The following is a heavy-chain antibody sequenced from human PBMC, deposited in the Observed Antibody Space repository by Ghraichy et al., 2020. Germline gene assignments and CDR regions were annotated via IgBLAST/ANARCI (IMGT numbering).Heavy chain of an antibody. D-gene: IGHD2-15*01. CDR3: ARRFLGEGLVVVAATPFDY. CDR1: GGSISSSSYY. J-gene: IGHJ4*02. V-gene: IGHV4-39*01. Sequence: SETLSLTCTVSGGSISSSSYYWGWIRQPPGKGLEWIGSIYYSGSTYYNPSLKSRVTISVDTSKNQFSLKLSSVTAADTAVYYCARRFLGEGLVVVAATPFDYWGQGTLVTVSS. CDR2: IYYSGST.